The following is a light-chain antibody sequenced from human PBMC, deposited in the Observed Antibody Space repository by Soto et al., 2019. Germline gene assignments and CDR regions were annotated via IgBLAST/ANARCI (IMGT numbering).Light chain of an antibody. CDR3: RSYAVSDSLV. CDR1: SSDVGGYDY. Sequence: QSALTQPPSASGSPGQSVTISCTGTSSDVGGYDYVSWYQQHPGKVPKLMIYEVNKRPSGVPDRFSGSKSGNTASLTVSGLQTEDEADYYCRSYAVSDSLVFGGGTKLTVL. J-gene: IGLJ2*01. V-gene: IGLV2-8*01. CDR2: EVN.